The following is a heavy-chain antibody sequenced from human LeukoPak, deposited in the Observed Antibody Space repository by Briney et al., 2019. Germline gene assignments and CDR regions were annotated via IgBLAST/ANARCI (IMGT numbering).Heavy chain of an antibody. Sequence: GASLQISCKGSGYSFTTYWIGWVRQMPGKGLEWMGIIFPGDSDTRYSPSFESQVTISADKSISTAYLQWRSLKASGTAMYYCARDHYDSSGFYPGSKWFDPWGQGTLVTVSS. J-gene: IGHJ5*02. D-gene: IGHD3-22*01. CDR3: ARDHYDSSGFYPGSKWFDP. CDR1: GYSFTTYW. V-gene: IGHV5-51*01. CDR2: IFPGDSDT.